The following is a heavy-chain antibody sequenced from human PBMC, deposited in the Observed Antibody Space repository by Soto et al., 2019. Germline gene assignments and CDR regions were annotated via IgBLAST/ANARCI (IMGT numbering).Heavy chain of an antibody. J-gene: IGHJ3*02. V-gene: IGHV3-48*01. D-gene: IGHD6-13*01. CDR1: GFTFSSYS. Sequence: EVQLVESGGGLVQPGGSLRLSCAASGFTFSSYSMNWVRQAPGKGLEWVSYISSSSSTIYYADSVKGRFTISRDNAKNSLYLQMNSLRAEDTAVYYCARELYSSSGSIWGQGTMVTFSS. CDR3: ARELYSSSGSI. CDR2: ISSSSSTI.